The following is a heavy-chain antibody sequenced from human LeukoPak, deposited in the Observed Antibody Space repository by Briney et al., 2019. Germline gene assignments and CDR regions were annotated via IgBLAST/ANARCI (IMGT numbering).Heavy chain of an antibody. CDR2: INPNSGVT. CDR1: GYTFTAYY. CDR3: AGGGDDSGDYGIDY. Sequence: ASVKVSCKASGYTFTAYYVQWGGQAPGQGLEWMGWINPNSGVTTYAQKFQGRVTVTRDPANSTSYMHLRRLRPDDTAVHYCAGGGDDSGDYGIDYWGQRTLVTVSS. D-gene: IGHD3-22*01. J-gene: IGHJ4*02. V-gene: IGHV1-2*02.